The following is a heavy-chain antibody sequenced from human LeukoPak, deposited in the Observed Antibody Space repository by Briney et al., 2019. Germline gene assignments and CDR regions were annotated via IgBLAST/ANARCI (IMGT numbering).Heavy chain of an antibody. J-gene: IGHJ4*02. CDR3: ARSGGRWNYYGSGSFPIYFDY. V-gene: IGHV3-74*01. CDR2: INSDGSST. Sequence: GGSLRLSCAASGFTFSSYWMHWVRQAPGKGLVWVSRINSDGSSTSYADSVKGRFTISRDNAKNTLYLQMNSLRAEDTAVYYCARSGGRWNYYGSGSFPIYFDYWGQGTLVTVSS. CDR1: GFTFSSYW. D-gene: IGHD3-10*01.